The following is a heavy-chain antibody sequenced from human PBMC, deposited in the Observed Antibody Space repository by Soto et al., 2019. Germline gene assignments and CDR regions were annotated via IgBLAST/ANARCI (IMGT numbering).Heavy chain of an antibody. D-gene: IGHD1-1*01. CDR1: GYTFTTYW. V-gene: IGHV5-51*01. J-gene: IGHJ4*02. Sequence: PGESLKISCKGSGYTFTTYWIGWVRQMPGKGLEWMGVIYPADSDTRYSPSFEGQVAFSADKSLTTAYLQWRSLKASDTARYYCARRRAWNDAFDFWGQGTLVTVSS. CDR2: IYPADSDT. CDR3: ARRRAWNDAFDF.